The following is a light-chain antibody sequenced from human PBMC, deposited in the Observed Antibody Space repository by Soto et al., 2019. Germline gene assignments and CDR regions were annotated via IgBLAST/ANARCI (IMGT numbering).Light chain of an antibody. J-gene: IGLJ1*01. CDR1: SSDVGTYYF. CDR2: EGT. Sequence: QSALAQPASVSGSLGQSITISCTGSSSDVGTYYFVSWYQQHPGKVPKLMIYEGTKRPSGVSDRFSGSKSGNTASMTISGLQAEDEANYYCCSYAGNNIFVFGTGTKLTVL. V-gene: IGLV2-23*01. CDR3: CSYAGNNIFV.